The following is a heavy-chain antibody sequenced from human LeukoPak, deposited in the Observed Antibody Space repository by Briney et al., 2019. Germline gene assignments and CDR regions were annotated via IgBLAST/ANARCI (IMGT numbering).Heavy chain of an antibody. CDR2: IMSDGRST. CDR1: GFTFTTYG. V-gene: IGHV3-74*01. J-gene: IGHJ4*02. CDR3: AKHEHGDSRH. Sequence: PGGSLRLSCAASGFTFTTYGMHWVRQAPGKGLVWVSRIMSDGRSTYADSVKGRFTISRDTAKNTLYLQMNSLRAEDTAVYYCAKHEHGDSRHWGQGTLVTVSS. D-gene: IGHD4-17*01.